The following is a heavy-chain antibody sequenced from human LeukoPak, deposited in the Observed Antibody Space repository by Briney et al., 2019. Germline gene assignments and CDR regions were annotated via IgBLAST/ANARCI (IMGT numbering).Heavy chain of an antibody. V-gene: IGHV3-48*02. J-gene: IGHJ3*02. CDR2: IGSRSRTT. D-gene: IGHD6-13*01. CDR3: ARGFGSNFDI. Sequence: GGSLRPSCAASGFTFSSNSMNWVRQAPGKGLEWVSYIGSRSRTTYYADSVKGRFTISRDNAKNSLYLQMNSLRDEDTAVYYCARGFGSNFDIWGQGTMVTVSS. CDR1: GFTFSSNS.